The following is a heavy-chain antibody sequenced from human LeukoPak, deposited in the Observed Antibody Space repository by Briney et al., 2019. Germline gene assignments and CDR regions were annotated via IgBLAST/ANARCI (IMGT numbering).Heavy chain of an antibody. D-gene: IGHD2-21*02. Sequence: GGSLRLSCAASRFTFSNYAMSWVRQAPGKGLEWVANIEQDGSEKYYVDSVKGRFTISRDNAKNSLYLQMNSLRAEDTAVYYCARGVTASYYYYMDVWGKGTTVTISS. CDR1: RFTFSNYA. CDR3: ARGVTASYYYYMDV. V-gene: IGHV3-7*01. CDR2: IEQDGSEK. J-gene: IGHJ6*03.